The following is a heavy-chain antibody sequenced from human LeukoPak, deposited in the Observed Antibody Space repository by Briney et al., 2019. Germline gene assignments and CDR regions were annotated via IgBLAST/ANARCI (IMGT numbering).Heavy chain of an antibody. CDR2: ISSSSSYI. CDR3: ARAACAGRSAFDY. D-gene: IGHD1-1*01. J-gene: IGHJ4*02. V-gene: IGHV3-21*01. Sequence: GGSLRLSCAASGFTFSSYSMNWVRQAPGKGLEWVSSISSSSSYIYYADSVKGRFTISRDNAKNSLYLQMNSLRAEDTAVYYCARAACAGRSAFDYWGQGTLVTVSS. CDR1: GFTFSSYS.